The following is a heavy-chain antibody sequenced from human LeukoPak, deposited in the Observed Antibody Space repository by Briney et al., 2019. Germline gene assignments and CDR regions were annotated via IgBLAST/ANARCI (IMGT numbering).Heavy chain of an antibody. J-gene: IGHJ4*02. CDR1: GFTVSSNY. Sequence: GGSLRLSCAASGFTVSSNYMSWVRQAPGKGLEWVSVIYSGGSTFYADSVKGRFTISRDNAKNTLYLQMNSLRAEDTAVYYCARESMTTVTTGHFHDWGQGTLVTVSS. CDR3: ARESMTTVTTGHFHD. CDR2: IYSGGST. D-gene: IGHD4-17*01. V-gene: IGHV3-53*01.